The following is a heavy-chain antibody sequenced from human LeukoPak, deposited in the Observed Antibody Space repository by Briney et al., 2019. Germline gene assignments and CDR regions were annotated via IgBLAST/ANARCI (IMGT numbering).Heavy chain of an antibody. CDR1: GFTFTNYN. D-gene: IGHD4-17*01. V-gene: IGHV3-48*01. J-gene: IGHJ5*02. Sequence: GGSLRLSCAASGFTFTNYNMNWVRQAPGKGLEWISYISGGSGTIYYPDSVRGRFTVSRDNAKDSLWLQMDSLRGENTAVYLCARLYGVWFDPWGPGALVTVSS. CDR3: ARLYGVWFDP. CDR2: ISGGSGTI.